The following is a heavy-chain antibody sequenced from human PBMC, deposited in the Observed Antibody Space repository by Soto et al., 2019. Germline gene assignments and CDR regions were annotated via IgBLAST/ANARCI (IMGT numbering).Heavy chain of an antibody. J-gene: IGHJ4*02. D-gene: IGHD1-20*01. CDR3: ALITTPFDY. CDR2: INPSGGST. V-gene: IGHV1-46*01. Sequence: GASVKVSCKASGYTFTSYYMHWVRQAPGQGLERMGIINPSGGSTSYAQKFQGRVTMTRDTSTSTVYMELSILISDFTAVYYCALITTPFDYWGQGTLVTVSS. CDR1: GYTFTSYY.